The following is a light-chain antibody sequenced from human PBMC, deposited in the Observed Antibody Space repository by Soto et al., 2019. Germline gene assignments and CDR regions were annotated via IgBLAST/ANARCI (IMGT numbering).Light chain of an antibody. CDR1: QSVSSSY. V-gene: IGKV3D-20*02. J-gene: IGKJ5*01. CDR3: QHRYNWLIT. CDR2: GAP. Sequence: EIVLTQSPGTLSLSPGEGATLSCRASQSVSSSYLAWYQQKPGQAPRLLIYGAPGRATGIPDRFSGSGSETDFTLTISSLEPEDFAVYYCQHRYNWLITFGQGTRLEIK.